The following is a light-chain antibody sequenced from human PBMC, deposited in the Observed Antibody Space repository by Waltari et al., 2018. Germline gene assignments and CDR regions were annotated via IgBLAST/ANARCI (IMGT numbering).Light chain of an antibody. CDR2: GD. CDR1: RKNVAGHP. J-gene: IGLJ3*02. V-gene: IGLV1-36*01. Sequence: SALTQEASVSGAVGQQVTLSCAGARKNVAGHPVAWFQQISHGAPRTVMFGDSLPPGIADRFSGSTTGTTAYLTISGLQPEDEGDFYCSTWDYSLSGWVFGGGPKLTVL. CDR3: STWDYSLSGWV.